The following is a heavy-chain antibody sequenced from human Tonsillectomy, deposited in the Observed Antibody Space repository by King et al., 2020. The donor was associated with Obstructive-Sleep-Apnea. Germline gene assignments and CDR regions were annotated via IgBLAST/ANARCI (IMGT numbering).Heavy chain of an antibody. CDR1: GGSISSSSYY. Sequence: QLQESGPGLVKPSETLSLTCTVSGGSISSSSYYWGWIRQPPGKGLEWIGSIYYNGSTYYNPSLKSRVTISVDTSKNQFSLKLSSVTAADTAVYYCARQGRDLFLYYYGMDVWGQGTTVTVSS. D-gene: IGHD2-21*01. J-gene: IGHJ6*02. V-gene: IGHV4-39*07. CDR3: ARQGRDLFLYYYGMDV. CDR2: IYYNGST.